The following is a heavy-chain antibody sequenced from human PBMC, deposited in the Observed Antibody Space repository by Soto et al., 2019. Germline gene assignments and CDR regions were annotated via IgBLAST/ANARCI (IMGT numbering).Heavy chain of an antibody. CDR3: AHSPLREEFWRPSGSTGASWSDP. J-gene: IGHJ5*02. CDR2: IYWDYVT. V-gene: IGHV2-5*02. CDR1: GFSLSTSGVG. Sequence: QITLKESGPTLVKPTQTLTLTCTFSGFSLSTSGVGVRWIRQPPGKDLEWLALIYWDYVTRYNPSLKSRLTITKDTSENQVVLKMINMDPVVTATYHCAHSPLREEFWRPSGSTGASWSDPWGQGTLVTVSS. D-gene: IGHD3-10*01.